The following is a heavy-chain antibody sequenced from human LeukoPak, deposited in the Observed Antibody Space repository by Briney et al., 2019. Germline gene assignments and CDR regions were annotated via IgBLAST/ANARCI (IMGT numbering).Heavy chain of an antibody. CDR2: IYSGGST. CDR3: ARARGYSYGCDY. D-gene: IGHD5-18*01. Sequence: PGGSLRLSCAASGFIVSSNHMSWVRQAPGKGLEWVSVIYSGGSTYYADSVKGRFTISRDNSKNTLYLQMNSLRVEDTAVYYCARARGYSYGCDYWGQGTLVTVSS. V-gene: IGHV3-53*01. CDR1: GFIVSSNH. J-gene: IGHJ4*02.